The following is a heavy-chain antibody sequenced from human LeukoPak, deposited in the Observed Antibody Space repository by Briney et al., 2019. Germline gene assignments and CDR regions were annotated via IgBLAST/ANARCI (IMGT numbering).Heavy chain of an antibody. CDR2: ISAYNGNT. Sequence: GASVKVSCKAFGYTFTSYGISWVRQAPGQGLEWMGWISAYNGNTNYAQKLQGRVTMTTDTSTSTAYMELRSLRSDDTAVYYCARVGDSRGYPTYYFDYWGQGTLVTVSS. V-gene: IGHV1-18*01. J-gene: IGHJ4*02. CDR1: GYTFTSYG. D-gene: IGHD3-22*01. CDR3: ARVGDSRGYPTYYFDY.